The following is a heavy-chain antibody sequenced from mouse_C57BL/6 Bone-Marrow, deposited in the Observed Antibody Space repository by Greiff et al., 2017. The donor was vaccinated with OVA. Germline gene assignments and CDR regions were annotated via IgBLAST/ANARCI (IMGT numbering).Heavy chain of an antibody. J-gene: IGHJ4*01. CDR3: ARYDYYAMDY. V-gene: IGHV5-16*01. D-gene: IGHD2-10*02. CDR1: GFTFSDYY. Sequence: EVKVVESEGGLVQPGSSMKLSCTASGFTFSDYYMAWVRQVPEKGLEWVANINYDGSSTYYLDSLKSRFIISRDNAKNILYLQMSSLKSEDTATYYCARYDYYAMDYWGQGTSVTVSS. CDR2: INYDGSST.